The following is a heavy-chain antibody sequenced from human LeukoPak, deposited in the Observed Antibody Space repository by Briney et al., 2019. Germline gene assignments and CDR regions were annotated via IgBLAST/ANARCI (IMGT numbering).Heavy chain of an antibody. CDR2: ISNSGST. V-gene: IGHV4-4*07. Sequence: SETLSLTCSVSGGSISGNYWSWIRQPAGKGLEWIGRISNSGSTSYNPSLKSRVTMSVDTAKNQFSLKLSSVTAADTAVYYCARASRGSFYYFDYWGQGTLVTVSS. CDR3: ARASRGSFYYFDY. CDR1: GGSISGNY. J-gene: IGHJ4*02. D-gene: IGHD3-22*01.